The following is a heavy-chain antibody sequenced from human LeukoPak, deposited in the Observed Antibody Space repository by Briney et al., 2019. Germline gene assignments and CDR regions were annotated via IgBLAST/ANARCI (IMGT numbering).Heavy chain of an antibody. CDR2: ISSSGSST. CDR1: GFTFSDYY. V-gene: IGHV3-23*01. CDR3: AKASTSSGWTDYFDY. J-gene: IGHJ4*02. Sequence: GGSLRLSCAASGFTFSDYYMSWVRQAPGKGLEWVSSISSSGSSTYYADSVKGRFTISRDNSTTTLYLQMKSLRVEDTAVYYCAKASTSSGWTDYFDYWGQGTLVTVSS. D-gene: IGHD6-19*01.